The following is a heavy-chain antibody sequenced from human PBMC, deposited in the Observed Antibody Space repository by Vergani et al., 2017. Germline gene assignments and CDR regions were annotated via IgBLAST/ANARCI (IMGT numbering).Heavy chain of an antibody. CDR1: GGSISSYY. CDR3: ASSGWKYYFDY. Sequence: QVQLQESGQGLVKPSETLSLTCTVSGGSISSYYWSWIRQPPGKGLEWIGYIYYSGSTNYNPSLKSRVTISVDTSKNQFSLKLSSVTAADTAVYYCASSGWKYYFDYWGQGTLVTVSS. D-gene: IGHD6-19*01. V-gene: IGHV4-59*01. CDR2: IYYSGST. J-gene: IGHJ4*02.